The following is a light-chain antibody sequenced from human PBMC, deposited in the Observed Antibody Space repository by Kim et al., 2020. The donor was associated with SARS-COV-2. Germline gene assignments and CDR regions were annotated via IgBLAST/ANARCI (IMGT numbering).Light chain of an antibody. CDR2: QDS. Sequence: SYELTQPPSVSVSPGQTASITCSGDKLGDKYACWYQQNPGQSPVLVIYQDSKRPSGIPERFSGSNSGNTAPLTISGTQAMDEADYYCQAWDSSTAVFG. CDR1: KLGDKY. CDR3: QAWDSSTAV. J-gene: IGLJ2*01. V-gene: IGLV3-1*01.